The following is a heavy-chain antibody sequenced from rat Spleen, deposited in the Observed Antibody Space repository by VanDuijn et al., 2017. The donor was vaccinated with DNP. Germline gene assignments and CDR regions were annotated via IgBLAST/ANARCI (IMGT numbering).Heavy chain of an antibody. D-gene: IGHD1-4*01. CDR3: AGRPPPTRGPFDY. Sequence: EVQLVESGGGLVQPGRSLKLSCAVSGFTFSNFPMAWVRQAPAKGLEWVATISYNGGSPYYRDSVKGRFTISRDNAQSTLYLQMDSLRSEDTATYYCAGRPPPTRGPFDYWGQGVTVTVSS. CDR2: ISYNGGSP. J-gene: IGHJ2*01. CDR1: GFTFSNFP. V-gene: IGHV5-29*01.